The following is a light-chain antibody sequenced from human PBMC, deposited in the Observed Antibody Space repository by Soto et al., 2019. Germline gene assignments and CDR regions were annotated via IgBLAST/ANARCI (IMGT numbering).Light chain of an antibody. CDR3: QQYYSTPS. J-gene: IGKJ4*01. CDR1: QSVSSN. CDR2: GAS. Sequence: EIVMTQSPATLSVSPGERATLSCRASQSVSSNLAWYQQKPGQAPRLLIYGASTRATGIPARFSGSGSGTDFTLTISSLQAEDVAVYYCQQYYSTPSFGGGTKVEIK. V-gene: IGKV3-15*01.